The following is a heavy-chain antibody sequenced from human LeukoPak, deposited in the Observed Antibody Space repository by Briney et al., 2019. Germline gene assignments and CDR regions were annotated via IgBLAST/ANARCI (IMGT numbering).Heavy chain of an antibody. CDR2: IIPILGIA. D-gene: IGHD2-21*02. CDR3: ARTVVVVTAILYGMDV. V-gene: IGHV1-69*04. J-gene: IGHJ6*02. Sequence: GASVKVSCKASGGTFSSYAISWVRQAPGQGLEWMGRIIPILGIANYAQKFRGRVTITADKSTSTAYMELSSLRSEDTAVYYCARTVVVVTAILYGMDVWGQGTTVTVSS. CDR1: GGTFSSYA.